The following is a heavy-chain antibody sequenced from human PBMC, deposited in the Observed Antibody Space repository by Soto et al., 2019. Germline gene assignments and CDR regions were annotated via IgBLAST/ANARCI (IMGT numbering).Heavy chain of an antibody. D-gene: IGHD3-10*01. Sequence: PGGSLRLSCAASGFTFSSYGMHWARQAPGKGLEWVAVIWYDGSNKYYADSVKGRFTISRDNSKNTLYLQMNSLRAEDTAVYYGARVGGGRQNFTGSDPWGKGTSVTVSS. CDR3: ARVGGGRQNFTGSDP. J-gene: IGHJ5*02. V-gene: IGHV3-33*01. CDR2: IWYDGSNK. CDR1: GFTFSSYG.